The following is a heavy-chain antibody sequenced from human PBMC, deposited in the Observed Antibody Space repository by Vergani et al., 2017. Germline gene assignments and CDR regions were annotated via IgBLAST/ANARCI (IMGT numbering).Heavy chain of an antibody. Sequence: QVQLVQSGAEVKKPGSSVKVSCKASGGTFSSYAISWVRPAPGQGLEWMGGIIPILGKANYAQKFQGRVTITADDSTSTAYMELSSLRSEGTAVYYCERGEYSSRWDTGGSYYDDDMDVGGKGTTVTVSS. CDR2: IIPILGKA. V-gene: IGHV1-69*10. CDR3: ERGEYSSRWDTGGSYYDDDMDV. D-gene: IGHD6-13*01. CDR1: GGTFSSYA. J-gene: IGHJ6*03.